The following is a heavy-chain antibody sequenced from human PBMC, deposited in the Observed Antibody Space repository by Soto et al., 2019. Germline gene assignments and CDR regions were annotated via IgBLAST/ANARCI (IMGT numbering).Heavy chain of an antibody. CDR1: GGSISSYY. J-gene: IGHJ1*01. CDR2: ISSDDNT. V-gene: IGHV3-66*01. CDR3: ARDILGGSYDFSH. Sequence: ETLSLTCTVSGGSISSYYWSWVRQAPGKGLEWLSTISSDDNTYYADSVKGRFTISRDSPKNTLYLQMNSLRAEDTAVYHCARDILGGSYDFSHGGQGALVTVSS. D-gene: IGHD3-3*01.